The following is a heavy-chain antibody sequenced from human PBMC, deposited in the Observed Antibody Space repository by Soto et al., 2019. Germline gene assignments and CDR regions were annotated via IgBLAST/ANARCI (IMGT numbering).Heavy chain of an antibody. CDR1: DGSMSSYY. J-gene: IGHJ4*02. V-gene: IGHV4-59*01. Sequence: PSETKCHTSTVADGSMSSYYWRWIRQTPGKGLEWIGYIYYSGSTNYNPSLKSRVTISVDTSKNQFSLKLSSVTAADTAVYYCARDRGYGYGYGRYYFDYWGQGTLVTVSS. D-gene: IGHD5-18*01. CDR3: ARDRGYGYGYGRYYFDY. CDR2: IYYSGST.